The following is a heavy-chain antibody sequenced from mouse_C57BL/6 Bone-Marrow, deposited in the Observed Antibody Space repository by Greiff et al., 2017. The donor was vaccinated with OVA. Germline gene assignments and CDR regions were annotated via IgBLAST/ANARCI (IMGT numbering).Heavy chain of an antibody. CDR1: GYTFTSYW. Sequence: VKLQESGAELVKPGASVKLSCKASGYTFTSYWMHWVKQRPGQGLEWIGMIHPNSGSTNYNEKFKSKATLTVDKSSSTAYMQLSSLTSEDSAVYYCGGGYYYAMDYWGQGTSVTVSS. CDR3: GGGYYYAMDY. V-gene: IGHV1-64*01. D-gene: IGHD3-1*01. CDR2: IHPNSGST. J-gene: IGHJ4*01.